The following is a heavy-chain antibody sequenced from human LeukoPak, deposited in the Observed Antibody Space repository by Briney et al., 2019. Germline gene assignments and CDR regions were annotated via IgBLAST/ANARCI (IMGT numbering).Heavy chain of an antibody. Sequence: SETLSLTCTVSGGSISSSSYYWGWIRQPPGKGLEWIGSIYYSGSTYYNPSLKSRVTISVDTSKNQFSLKLSSVTAADSAVYYCGRQGHRYYNWFDPWGQGTLVTVSS. V-gene: IGHV4-39*01. CDR2: IYYSGST. J-gene: IGHJ5*02. D-gene: IGHD3-16*02. CDR1: GGSISSSSYY. CDR3: GRQGHRYYNWFDP.